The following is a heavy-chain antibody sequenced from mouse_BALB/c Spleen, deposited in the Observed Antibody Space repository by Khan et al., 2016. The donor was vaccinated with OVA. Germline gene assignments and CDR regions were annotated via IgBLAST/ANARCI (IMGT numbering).Heavy chain of an antibody. D-gene: IGHD2-1*01. Sequence: VQLQQSGTVLARPGASVKMSCKASGYTFTNYWMHWVKQRPGQGLEWIGTISPGNSDTNYNQKFTGKAKQTAVPSTSTAYLELSSLTNEDSAVYSCARNGFGNYEICDYWDQGTTLTVSS. CDR1: GYTFTNYW. CDR2: ISPGNSDT. CDR3: ARNGFGNYEICDY. V-gene: IGHV1-5*01. J-gene: IGHJ2*01.